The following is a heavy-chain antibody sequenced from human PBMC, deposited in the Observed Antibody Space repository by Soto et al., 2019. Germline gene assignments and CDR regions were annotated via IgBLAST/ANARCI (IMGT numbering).Heavy chain of an antibody. CDR2: ISAYNGNT. D-gene: IGHD3-22*01. CDR3: ASHYDISGYYKRGGGFGI. Sequence: QVQLVQSGAEVKKPGASVKVSCKASGYTFTSHGISWERQAPRQRPEWMARISAYNGNTNYAQKLPGRVTMTTDTSASTAYMELRSVRSDDTAVYYCASHYDISGYYKRGGGFGIWGQGTMVTVS. V-gene: IGHV1-18*01. J-gene: IGHJ3*02. CDR1: GYTFTSHG.